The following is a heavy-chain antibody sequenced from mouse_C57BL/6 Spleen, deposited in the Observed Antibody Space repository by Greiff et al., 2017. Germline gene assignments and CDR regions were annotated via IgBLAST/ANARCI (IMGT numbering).Heavy chain of an antibody. D-gene: IGHD1-1*01. V-gene: IGHV1-55*01. CDR1: GYTFTSYW. Sequence: QVQLKQPGAELVKPGASVKMSCKASGYTFTSYWITWVKQRPGQGLEWIGDIYPGSGSTNYNEKFKSKATLTVDTSSSTAYMQLSSLTSEDSAVYYCARCPYYYGSSYYFDYWGQGTTLTVSS. CDR3: ARCPYYYGSSYYFDY. J-gene: IGHJ2*01. CDR2: IYPGSGST.